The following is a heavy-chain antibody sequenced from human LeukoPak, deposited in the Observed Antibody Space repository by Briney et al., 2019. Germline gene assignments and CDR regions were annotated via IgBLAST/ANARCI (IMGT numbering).Heavy chain of an antibody. Sequence: GASVKVSCKASGGTFSSYAISWVRQAPGQGLEWMGGINPIFATANYAQKFQGRVTITADESTSTAYMELSSLRSEDTAVYYCARSRDDILTGYIYYYYMDVWGKGTTVTVSS. CDR2: INPIFATA. CDR1: GGTFSSYA. V-gene: IGHV1-69*13. J-gene: IGHJ6*03. CDR3: ARSRDDILTGYIYYYYMDV. D-gene: IGHD3-9*01.